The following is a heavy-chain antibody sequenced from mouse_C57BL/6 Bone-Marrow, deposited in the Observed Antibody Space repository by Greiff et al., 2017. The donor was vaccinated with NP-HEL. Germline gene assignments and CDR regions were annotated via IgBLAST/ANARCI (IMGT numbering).Heavy chain of an antibody. CDR2: IDPEDGET. Sequence: EVQLQQSGAELVKPGASVKLSCTASGFTFTDYYMHWVKQRTDQGLEWIGRIDPEDGETKYAPKFQGKATITADTSSNTAYLQLISLTSEDTAVYYCARISTVVKGYYFDYWGQGTTLTVSS. CDR3: ARISTVVKGYYFDY. D-gene: IGHD1-1*01. CDR1: GFTFTDYY. V-gene: IGHV14-2*01. J-gene: IGHJ2*01.